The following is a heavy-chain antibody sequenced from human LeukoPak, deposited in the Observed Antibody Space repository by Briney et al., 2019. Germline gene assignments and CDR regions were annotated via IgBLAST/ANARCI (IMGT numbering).Heavy chain of an antibody. CDR3: ARLLHSSSPFDY. CDR2: IYSTGST. V-gene: IGHV4-4*07. J-gene: IGHJ4*02. D-gene: IGHD6-6*01. Sequence: SETLSLTCTVSGGSISSYYWIWIRQPAGKGLEWIGRIYSTGSTNYDPSLTSRVTMSVDTSKSQFSLKLSSVTAADTAVYYCARLLHSSSPFDYWGQGTLVTVSS. CDR1: GGSISSYY.